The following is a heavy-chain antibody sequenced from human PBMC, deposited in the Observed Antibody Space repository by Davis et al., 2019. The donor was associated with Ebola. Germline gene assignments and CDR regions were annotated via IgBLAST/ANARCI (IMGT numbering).Heavy chain of an antibody. J-gene: IGHJ6*04. D-gene: IGHD2/OR15-2a*01. Sequence: GESLKISCQGSGYTFTSYWVAWVRQMPGKGLEWMGIIYPGDSDTRYSPSFQGQVTISVDKFTNTAYLQWSNLKASDTAMYYCARSLTFIDGMDVWGIGTTVTVSS. CDR3: ARSLTFIDGMDV. CDR2: IYPGDSDT. CDR1: GYTFTSYW. V-gene: IGHV5-51*01.